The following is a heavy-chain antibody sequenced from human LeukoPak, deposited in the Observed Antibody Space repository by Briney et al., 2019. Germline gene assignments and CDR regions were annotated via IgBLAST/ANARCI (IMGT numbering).Heavy chain of an antibody. CDR3: ARVYSSNWPRPYYYFYSMDV. CDR1: GGSVSSGSYY. V-gene: IGHV4-61*01. CDR2: IYYTGST. Sequence: SETLSLTCTVSGGSVSSGSYYWGWIRQPPGKGLEWIGYIYYTGSTNYNPSLKSRVTISVDTSYNQFSLKLRSVTAADTAVYYCARVYSSNWPRPYYYFYSMDVWSKGTTVTVSS. D-gene: IGHD6-13*01. J-gene: IGHJ6*03.